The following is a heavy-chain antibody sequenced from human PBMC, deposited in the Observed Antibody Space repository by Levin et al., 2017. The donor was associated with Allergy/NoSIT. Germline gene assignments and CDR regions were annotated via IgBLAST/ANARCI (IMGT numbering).Heavy chain of an antibody. D-gene: IGHD3-3*01. V-gene: IGHV4-59*01. CDR2: IYYSGST. J-gene: IGHJ4*02. CDR3: AGDYDVWKFDY. Sequence: SETLSLTCTVSGGSISSYYWSWIRQPPGKGLEWIGYIYYSGSTNYNPSLKSRVTISVDTSKNQFSLKLSSVTAADTAVYYCAGDYDVWKFDYWGQGTLVTVSS. CDR1: GGSISSYY.